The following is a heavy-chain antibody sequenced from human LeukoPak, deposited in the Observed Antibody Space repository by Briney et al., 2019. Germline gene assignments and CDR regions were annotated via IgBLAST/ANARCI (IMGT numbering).Heavy chain of an antibody. CDR1: GGSISSSNW. Sequence: SETLSRTCAVSGGSISSSNWWSWVRQPPGKGLEWIGEIYHSGSTNYNPSLKSRVTISVDKSKNQFSLKLSSVTAADTAVYYCARGEGARDGYNYEGPFYFDYWGQGTLVTVSS. CDR3: ARGEGARDGYNYEGPFYFDY. J-gene: IGHJ4*02. V-gene: IGHV4-4*02. D-gene: IGHD5-24*01. CDR2: IYHSGST.